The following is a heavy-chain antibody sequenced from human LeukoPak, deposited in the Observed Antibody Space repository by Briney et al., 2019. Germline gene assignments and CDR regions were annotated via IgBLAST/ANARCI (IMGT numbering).Heavy chain of an antibody. Sequence: SETLSLTCTVSGGSISSSSYYWGWIRQPPGKGLEWIGSIYYSGSTYYNPSLKSQVTISVDTSKNQFSLKLSSVTAADTAVYYCARHPYTRIAAAGTYYFDYWGQGTLVTVSS. D-gene: IGHD6-13*01. J-gene: IGHJ4*02. CDR1: GGSISSSSYY. CDR3: ARHPYTRIAAAGTYYFDY. V-gene: IGHV4-39*01. CDR2: IYYSGST.